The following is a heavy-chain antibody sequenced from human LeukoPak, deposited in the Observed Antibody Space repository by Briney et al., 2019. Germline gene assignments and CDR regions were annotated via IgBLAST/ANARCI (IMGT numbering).Heavy chain of an antibody. Sequence: ASVKVSCKASGGTFSSYAISWVRQAPGQGLEWMGWISAYNGNTNYAQKLQGRVTMTTDTSTSTAYMELRSLRSDDTAVYYCARDPTVTTMPFDPWGQGTLVTVSS. V-gene: IGHV1-18*01. CDR3: ARDPTVTTMPFDP. D-gene: IGHD4-17*01. J-gene: IGHJ5*02. CDR1: GGTFSSYA. CDR2: ISAYNGNT.